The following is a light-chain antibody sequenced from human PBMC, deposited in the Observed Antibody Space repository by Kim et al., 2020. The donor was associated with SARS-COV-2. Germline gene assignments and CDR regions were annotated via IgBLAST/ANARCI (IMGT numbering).Light chain of an antibody. CDR2: EVS. CDR3: SSYAGNKGVV. CDR1: SSGVGGYNY. V-gene: IGLV2-8*01. Sequence: GQSVTMSGTGTSSGVGGYNYVAWYQQHTGKAPKLMIYEVSKWPSGVPDRCSGAKSGNTASLTVSGLQAEDEADYYCSSYAGNKGVVFGGGTKLTVL. J-gene: IGLJ2*01.